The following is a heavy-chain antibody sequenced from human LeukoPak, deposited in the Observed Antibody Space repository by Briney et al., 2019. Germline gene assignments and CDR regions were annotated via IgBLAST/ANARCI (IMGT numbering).Heavy chain of an antibody. CDR2: IYYSGST. D-gene: IGHD3-10*01. V-gene: IGHV4-59*01. J-gene: IGHJ4*02. CDR1: GGSISSYY. Sequence: SETLSLTCTVSGGSISSYYWSWIRQPPGKGLEWIGYIYYSGSTNYNPSLKSRVTISVDTSKNQFSLKLSSVTAADTAVYYCARGRWFGELNYWGQGTLVTVSS. CDR3: ARGRWFGELNY.